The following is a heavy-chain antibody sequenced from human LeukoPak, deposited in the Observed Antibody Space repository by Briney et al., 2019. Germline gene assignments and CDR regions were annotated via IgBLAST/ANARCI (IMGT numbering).Heavy chain of an antibody. CDR1: GGSISSYY. J-gene: IGHJ4*02. Sequence: SETLSLTCTVSGGSISSYYWSWIRQPPGKGLEWIGYIYYSGSTNYNPSLKSRVTIPVDTSKNQVSLKLRSVTAADTAVYYCARDPTTVTTIFDSWGQGTLVTVSS. V-gene: IGHV4-59*12. CDR3: ARDPTTVTTIFDS. CDR2: IYYSGST. D-gene: IGHD4-17*01.